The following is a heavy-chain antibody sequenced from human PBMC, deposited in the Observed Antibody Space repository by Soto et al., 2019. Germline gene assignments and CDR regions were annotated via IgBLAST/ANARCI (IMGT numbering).Heavy chain of an antibody. J-gene: IGHJ6*02. CDR1: GYTFISYG. CDR3: EITKREVIAAAVTERYGMDV. D-gene: IGHD6-13*01. CDR2: ISAYNGNT. Sequence: ASVKVSCKASGYTFISYGISWVRQAPGQGLEWMGWISAYNGNTNYAQKFQGRVTMSTDTSTSTAYMELRSLKSDDTAVYYCEITKREVIAAAVTERYGMDVWG. V-gene: IGHV1-18*01.